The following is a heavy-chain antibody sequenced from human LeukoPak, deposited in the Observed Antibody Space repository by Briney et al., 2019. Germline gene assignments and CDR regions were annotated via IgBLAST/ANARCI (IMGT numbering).Heavy chain of an antibody. V-gene: IGHV3-11*01. CDR3: ARLKAGN. CDR1: GFTFSDYY. J-gene: IGHJ4*01. Sequence: GGSLRLSCTASGFTFSDYYMSWIRPAPGEGLGWVSYISDRGDTIYYADSVKGRFTISRDNANNSVSLQMDSLRDEDTAVYYCARLKAGNWGPGSLVTVSS. CDR2: ISDRGDTI.